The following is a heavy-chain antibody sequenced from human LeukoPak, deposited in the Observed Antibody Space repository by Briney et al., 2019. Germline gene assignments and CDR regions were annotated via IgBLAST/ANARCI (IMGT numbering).Heavy chain of an antibody. J-gene: IGHJ4*02. CDR3: ARILGFTLDY. CDR1: GFTFSSYS. D-gene: IGHD3-10*01. V-gene: IGHV3-48*02. Sequence: GGSLRLSCAVSGFTFSSYSMSWVRQAPGKGLEWVAYIVTSGTTIYYADSVKGRFTISRDNAKNSLYLQMNILRDEDTAVYYCARILGFTLDYWGQGTLVTVSS. CDR2: IVTSGTTI.